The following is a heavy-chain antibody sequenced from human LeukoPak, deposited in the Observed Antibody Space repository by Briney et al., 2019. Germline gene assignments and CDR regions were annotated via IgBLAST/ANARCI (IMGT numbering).Heavy chain of an antibody. J-gene: IGHJ5*02. Sequence: GASVKVSCKASGYTFTSYYMHWVRQAPGQGLEWMGIINPSGGSTSYAQKFQGRVTITTDESTSTAYMELSSLRSEDTAVYYCARDPSGYDFWFDPWGQGTLVTVSS. CDR3: ARDPSGYDFWFDP. D-gene: IGHD5-12*01. CDR2: INPSGGST. V-gene: IGHV1-46*01. CDR1: GYTFTSYY.